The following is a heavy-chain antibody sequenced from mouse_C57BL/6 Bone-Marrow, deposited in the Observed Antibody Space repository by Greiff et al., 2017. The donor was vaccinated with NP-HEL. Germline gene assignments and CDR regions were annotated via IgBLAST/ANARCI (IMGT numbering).Heavy chain of an antibody. Sequence: EVKLEESGAELVRPGASVKLSCTASGFNIKDDYMHWVKQRPEQGLEWIGWIDPENGDTEYASKFQGKATITADTSSNTAYLQLSSLTSEDTAVYYCTDSKGYAMDYWGQGTSVTVSS. CDR1: GFNIKDDY. D-gene: IGHD2-5*01. V-gene: IGHV14-4*01. CDR2: IDPENGDT. J-gene: IGHJ4*01. CDR3: TDSKGYAMDY.